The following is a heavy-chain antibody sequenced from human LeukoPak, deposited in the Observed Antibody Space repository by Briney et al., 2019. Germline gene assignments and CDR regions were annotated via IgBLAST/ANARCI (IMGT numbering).Heavy chain of an antibody. CDR2: IYYSGST. Sequence: SETLSLTCTVSGGSISSYYWSWIRQPPGKGLEWIGYIYYSGSTNYNPSLKSRVTISVDTSKNQFSLKLSSVTAAVTAVYYCARAVGGDGSGSLWGPGTLVTVSS. CDR1: GGSISSYY. J-gene: IGHJ4*02. D-gene: IGHD3-10*01. CDR3: ARAVGGDGSGSL. V-gene: IGHV4-59*01.